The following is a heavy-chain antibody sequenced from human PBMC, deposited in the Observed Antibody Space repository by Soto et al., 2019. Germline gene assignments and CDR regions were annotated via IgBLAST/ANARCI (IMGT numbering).Heavy chain of an antibody. CDR2: IKRKTDGGTA. D-gene: IGHD3-16*01. V-gene: IGHV3-15*01. CDR3: TPPLQGAMSWYYYYGLDV. CDR1: GFTFRNAW. J-gene: IGHJ6*02. Sequence: EVQLVESGGGLVKPGGSLRLSCAASGFTFRNAWMSWVRQAPGKGLEWVGRIKRKTDGGTADYAAPVKGRFIISREDSKNTLYLQMNSLKMEDTAVYYCTPPLQGAMSWYYYYGLDVWGQGTTVTVSS.